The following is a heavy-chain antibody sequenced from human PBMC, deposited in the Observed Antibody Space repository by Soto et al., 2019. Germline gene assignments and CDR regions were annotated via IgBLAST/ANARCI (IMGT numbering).Heavy chain of an antibody. CDR2: ISSSSSYI. J-gene: IGHJ6*02. V-gene: IGHV3-21*01. CDR3: AREGRVYDILTGYYSYYYYGMDV. D-gene: IGHD3-9*01. CDR1: GFTFSSYS. Sequence: PGGSLRLSCAASGFTFSSYSMNWVRQAPGKGLEWVSSISSSSSYIYYADSVKGRFTISRDNAKNPLYLQMNSLRAEDTAVYYCAREGRVYDILTGYYSYYYYGMDVWGQGTTVTVSS.